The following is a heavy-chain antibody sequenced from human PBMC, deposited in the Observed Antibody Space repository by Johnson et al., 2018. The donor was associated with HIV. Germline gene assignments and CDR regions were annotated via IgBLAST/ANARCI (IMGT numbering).Heavy chain of an antibody. D-gene: IGHD3-22*01. CDR2: IWYDGSNK. Sequence: QMQLVESGGGVVQPGRSLRLSCAASGFTFSSYGMHWVRQAPGKGLEWVAVIWYDGSNKYYVDSVKGRFTFSRDNAKNSLYLQMNSLRAEDTAVYYWAGRLGHYNDTGGAFDIWGQGTMVTVSS. CDR1: GFTFSSYG. J-gene: IGHJ3*02. CDR3: AGRLGHYNDTGGAFDI. V-gene: IGHV3-33*03.